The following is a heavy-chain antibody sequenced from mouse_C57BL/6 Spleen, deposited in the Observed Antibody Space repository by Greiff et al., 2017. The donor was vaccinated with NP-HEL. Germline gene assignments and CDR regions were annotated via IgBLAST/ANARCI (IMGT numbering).Heavy chain of an antibody. CDR1: GFTFSSYG. D-gene: IGHD2-5*01. Sequence: EVQLVESGGDLVKPGGSLKLSCAASGFTFSSYGMSWVRQTPDKRLEWVATISSGGSYTYYPDSVKGRFTITRDNAKNTLYLQMSSLKAEDTAMYYCARPSNLYYAMDYWGQGTSVTVSS. J-gene: IGHJ4*01. CDR3: ARPSNLYYAMDY. V-gene: IGHV5-6*01. CDR2: ISSGGSYT.